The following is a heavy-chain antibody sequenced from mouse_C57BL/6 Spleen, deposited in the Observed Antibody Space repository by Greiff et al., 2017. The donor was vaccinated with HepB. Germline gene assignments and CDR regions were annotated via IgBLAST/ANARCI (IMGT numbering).Heavy chain of an antibody. D-gene: IGHD1-1*01. CDR1: GYTFTDYE. V-gene: IGHV1-15*01. CDR3: TRPLYYYGSRGAWFAY. J-gene: IGHJ3*01. Sequence: VQLQQSGAELVRPGASVTLSCKASGYTFTDYEMHWVKQTPVHGLEWIGAIDPETGGTAYNQKFKGKAILTADKSSSTAYMELRSLTSEDSAVYSCTRPLYYYGSRGAWFAYWGQGTLVTVSA. CDR2: IDPETGGT.